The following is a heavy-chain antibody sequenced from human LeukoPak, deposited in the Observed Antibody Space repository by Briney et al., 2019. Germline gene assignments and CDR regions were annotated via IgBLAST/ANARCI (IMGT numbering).Heavy chain of an antibody. CDR1: GYTFTGYY. V-gene: IGHV1-2*02. J-gene: IGHJ4*02. CDR3: VRTYSSGWYFGY. Sequence: ASVKVSCKASGYTFTGYYMHWVRQAPGQGLEWMGWINPNSGGTNYAQKFQGRATMTRDTSITTAYMELGRLRSDDTAVYYCVRTYSSGWYFGYWGQGTLVTVSS. D-gene: IGHD6-19*01. CDR2: INPNSGGT.